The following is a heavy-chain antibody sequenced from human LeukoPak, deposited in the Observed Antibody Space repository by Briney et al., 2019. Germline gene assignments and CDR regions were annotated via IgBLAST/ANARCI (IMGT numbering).Heavy chain of an antibody. J-gene: IGHJ3*02. CDR2: IRYDGSNT. Sequence: PGGSLRLSCAASGFTFSSYGVHWVRQAPGKGLEWVTFIRYDGSNTYYADSVKGRFTISRDNSKNTLYLQMSSLRAEDTAIYYCAREGWDLNALDIWGQGTMVTVSP. V-gene: IGHV3-30*02. D-gene: IGHD1-26*01. CDR1: GFTFSSYG. CDR3: AREGWDLNALDI.